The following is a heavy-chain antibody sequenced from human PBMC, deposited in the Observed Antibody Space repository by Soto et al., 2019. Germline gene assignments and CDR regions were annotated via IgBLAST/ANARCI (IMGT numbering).Heavy chain of an antibody. CDR3: GRTSVSNYNWFDP. V-gene: IGHV1-18*01. D-gene: IGHD4-4*01. J-gene: IGHJ5*02. Sequence: QGQLVQSGAEVKKPGASVKVSCKASGYTSTDYDISWVRQAPGQGLEWMGWISVDNGNTKYVESLQGRVTMTTDTSTTTAYLEVRSLRSADTAVYYCGRTSVSNYNWFDPWGQGTLSAVSS. CDR2: ISVDNGNT. CDR1: GYTSTDYD.